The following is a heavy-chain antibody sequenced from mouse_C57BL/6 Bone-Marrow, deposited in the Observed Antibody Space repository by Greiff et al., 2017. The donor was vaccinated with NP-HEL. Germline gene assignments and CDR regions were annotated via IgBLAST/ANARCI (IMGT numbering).Heavy chain of an antibody. CDR1: GYTFTDYN. D-gene: IGHD1-1*01. J-gene: IGHJ3*01. V-gene: IGHV1-18*01. CDR3: ARAGTTVVAPGFAY. Sequence: VQLQQSGPELVKPGASVKIPCKASGYTFTDYNMDWVKQSHGKSLEWIGDINPNNGGTIYNQKFKGKATLTVDKSSSTAYMELRSLTSEDTAVYYCARAGTTVVAPGFAYWGQGTLVTVSA. CDR2: INPNNGGT.